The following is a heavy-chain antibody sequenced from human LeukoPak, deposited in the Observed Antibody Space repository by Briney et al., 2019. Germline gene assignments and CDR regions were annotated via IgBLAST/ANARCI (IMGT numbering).Heavy chain of an antibody. D-gene: IGHD2-15*01. CDR3: AKQMVERPHYYYMDV. J-gene: IGHJ6*03. CDR2: IQYDESNK. V-gene: IGHV3-30*02. Sequence: GGPLRLPCAASGFIFRSFGMHWLRQAPGKGLEGVALIQYDESNKFYADSVKGRFTISRDNSKNTLFLQMNSLRPEDTALYYCAKQMVERPHYYYMDVWGKGTTVTVSS. CDR1: GFIFRSFG.